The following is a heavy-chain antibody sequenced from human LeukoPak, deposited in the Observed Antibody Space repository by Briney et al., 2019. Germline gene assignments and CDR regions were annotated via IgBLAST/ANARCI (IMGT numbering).Heavy chain of an antibody. V-gene: IGHV1-18*01. Sequence: ASVKVSCKASGYSFTTYGISWVRQAPGQGLEWMGWISAYTGDTNYAQKLQGRVTMTTDTSTSTAYMELRSLRSDDTAVYYCARWLHKLNGYFDYWGQGTLVTVSS. J-gene: IGHJ4*02. D-gene: IGHD5-24*01. CDR2: ISAYTGDT. CDR3: ARWLHKLNGYFDY. CDR1: GYSFTTYG.